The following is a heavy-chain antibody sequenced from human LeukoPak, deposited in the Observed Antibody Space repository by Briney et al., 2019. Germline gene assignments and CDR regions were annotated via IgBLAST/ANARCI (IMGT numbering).Heavy chain of an antibody. CDR3: AREECGGDCYSRSGAFDI. CDR2: IYTSGST. Sequence: PSETLSLTCTVSGGSISSYYWSWIRQPAGKGLEWIGRIYTSGSTNYNPSLKSRVTMSADTSKNQFSLKLSSVTAADTAVYYCAREECGGDCYSRSGAFDIWGQGTMVTVSS. J-gene: IGHJ3*02. CDR1: GGSISSYY. D-gene: IGHD2-21*02. V-gene: IGHV4-4*07.